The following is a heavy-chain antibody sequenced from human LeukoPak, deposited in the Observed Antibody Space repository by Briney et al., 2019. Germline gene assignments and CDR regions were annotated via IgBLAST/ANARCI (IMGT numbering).Heavy chain of an antibody. V-gene: IGHV1-69*04. CDR2: IIPILGIA. Sequence: ASVKVSCKASGGTFSSYAISWVRQAPGQGLEWMGRIIPILGIANYAQKLQGRVTITADKSTSTAYMELSSLRSEDTAVYYCARELAAAGSDYWGQGTLVTVSS. D-gene: IGHD6-13*01. CDR3: ARELAAAGSDY. J-gene: IGHJ4*02. CDR1: GGTFSSYA.